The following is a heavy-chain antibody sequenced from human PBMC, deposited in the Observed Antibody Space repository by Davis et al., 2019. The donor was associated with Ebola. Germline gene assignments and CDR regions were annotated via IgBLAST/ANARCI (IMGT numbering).Heavy chain of an antibody. CDR2: ISSSGSTI. Sequence: GESLKISCAASGFTFSYYYMSWIPQAPGKGLEWVSYISSSGSTIYYADSVKGRFTISRDNAKNSLYLQMNSLRAEDTAVYYCAKVLLWFGELSDWYFDLWGRGTLVTVSS. J-gene: IGHJ2*01. CDR3: AKVLLWFGELSDWYFDL. D-gene: IGHD3-10*01. V-gene: IGHV3-11*01. CDR1: GFTFSYYY.